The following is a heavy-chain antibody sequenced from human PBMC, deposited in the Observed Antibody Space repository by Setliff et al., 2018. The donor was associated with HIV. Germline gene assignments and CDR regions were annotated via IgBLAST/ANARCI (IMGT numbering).Heavy chain of an antibody. J-gene: IGHJ2*01. CDR1: GFSLSTSGVG. D-gene: IGHD1-20*01. Sequence: SGPTLVNPTQTLTLTCTFSGFSLSTSGVGVGWIRQPPGKALEWLALIYWDDDKRYSPSLKSRLTITKDTSKNQVKLTMTNMDPVDTATFYCAHTLTDYWYFDVWGRGTLVTSPQ. CDR3: AHTLTDYWYFDV. V-gene: IGHV2-5*02. CDR2: IYWDDDK.